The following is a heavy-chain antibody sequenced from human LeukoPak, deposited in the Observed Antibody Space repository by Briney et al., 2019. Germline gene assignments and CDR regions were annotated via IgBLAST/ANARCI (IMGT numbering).Heavy chain of an antibody. Sequence: SETLSLTCTVSGGSISSGSYYWTWIRQPAGKGLEWIGRINTGGSTNYNPSLKSRVTISVSTSKNQFSLKLNSVTAADTAVYSCARAVYCTNGVCYQHYFDYWGQGTLVTVSS. J-gene: IGHJ4*02. V-gene: IGHV4-61*02. CDR1: GGSISSGSYY. CDR3: ARAVYCTNGVCYQHYFDY. D-gene: IGHD2-8*01. CDR2: INTGGST.